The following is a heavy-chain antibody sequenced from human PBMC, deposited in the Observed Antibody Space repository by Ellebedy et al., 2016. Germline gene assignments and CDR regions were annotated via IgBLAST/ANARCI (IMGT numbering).Heavy chain of an antibody. J-gene: IGHJ4*02. V-gene: IGHV3-23*01. D-gene: IGHD3-10*01. CDR3: ARFGVTMVRGGDFDY. CDR2: ISGSGGST. Sequence: GGSLRLSXAASGFTFSSYAMSWVRQAPGKGLEWVSAISGSGGSTYYADSVKGRFTISRDNAKNSLYLQMNSLRAEDTAVYYCARFGVTMVRGGDFDYWGQGTLVTVSS. CDR1: GFTFSSYA.